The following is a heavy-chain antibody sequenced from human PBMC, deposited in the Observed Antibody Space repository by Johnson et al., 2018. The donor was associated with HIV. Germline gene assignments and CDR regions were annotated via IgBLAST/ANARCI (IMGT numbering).Heavy chain of an antibody. CDR1: GFTFSSYD. CDR3: AKVYSSSVPAPGI. V-gene: IGHV3-30*18. D-gene: IGHD6-6*01. CDR2: ISYDGSNK. J-gene: IGHJ3*02. Sequence: QVQLVESGGGVVQPGRSLRLSCVGSGFTFSSYDMHWVRQAPGKGMDWVALISYDGSNKYYADSVKGRFNISRDNATNTLYLQMNSLRAEDTAVYYCAKVYSSSVPAPGIWGQGTMVTVSS.